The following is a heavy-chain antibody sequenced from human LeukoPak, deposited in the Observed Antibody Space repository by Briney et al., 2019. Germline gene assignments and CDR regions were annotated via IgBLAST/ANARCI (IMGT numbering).Heavy chain of an antibody. D-gene: IGHD1-14*01. CDR3: ATGYNDAFDI. CDR2: INHSGST. CDR1: GGSFSGYY. J-gene: IGHJ3*02. Sequence: SETLSLTCAVYGGSFSGYYWSWIRQPPGKGLEWIGEINHSGSTNYNPSLKSRVTISVDTSKNQFSLKLSSVTAADTAVYYCATGYNDAFDIWGQGTMVTVSS. V-gene: IGHV4-34*01.